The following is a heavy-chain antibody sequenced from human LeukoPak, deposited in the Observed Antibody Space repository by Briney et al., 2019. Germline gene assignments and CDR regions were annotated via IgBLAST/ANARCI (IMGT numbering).Heavy chain of an antibody. D-gene: IGHD3-16*02. Sequence: SETLSLTCTVSGGSISSYYWSWIRQPPGKGLEWIGYIYYSGSTNYNPSLKSRVTISVDTSKNQFSLKLSSVTAADTAVYYCARSYDYVWGSYRPDYFDYWGQGTLVTVSS. J-gene: IGHJ4*02. CDR2: IYYSGST. CDR3: ARSYDYVWGSYRPDYFDY. V-gene: IGHV4-59*08. CDR1: GGSISSYY.